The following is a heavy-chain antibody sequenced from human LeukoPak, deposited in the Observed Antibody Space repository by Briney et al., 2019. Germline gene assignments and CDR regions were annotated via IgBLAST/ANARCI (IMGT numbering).Heavy chain of an antibody. CDR2: IYPGDSDT. CDR1: GYSFTCYW. D-gene: IGHD2-2*01. V-gene: IGHV5-51*01. J-gene: IGHJ4*02. CDR3: ARFGVYCSSTSCWVDY. Sequence: GESLKISCKGSGYSFTCYWIGWVRQMPGKGLEWMGIIYPGDSDTRYSPSFQGQVTVSADKSISTAYLQWSSLKASDTAMYYCARFGVYCSSTSCWVDYWGQGTLVTVSS.